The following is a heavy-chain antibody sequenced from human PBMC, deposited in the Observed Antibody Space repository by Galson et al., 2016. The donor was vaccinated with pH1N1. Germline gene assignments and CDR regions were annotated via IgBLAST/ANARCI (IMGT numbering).Heavy chain of an antibody. Sequence: LRLSCAASGFTFSSYAMSWVRQAPGKGLEWVSAISGSGGSTYYADSVKGRFTISRDNSKNTLYLQMNSLRAEDTAVYYCAKGKLGIVVVAVLDPWGQGTLVTVSS. CDR2: ISGSGGST. V-gene: IGHV3-23*01. J-gene: IGHJ5*02. CDR3: AKGKLGIVVVAVLDP. CDR1: GFTFSSYA. D-gene: IGHD2-15*01.